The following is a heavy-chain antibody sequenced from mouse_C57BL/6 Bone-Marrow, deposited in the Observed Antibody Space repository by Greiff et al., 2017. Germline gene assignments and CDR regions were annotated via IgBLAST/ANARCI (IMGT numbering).Heavy chain of an antibody. V-gene: IGHV1-55*01. CDR1: GYTFTSYW. Sequence: VQLQQPGAELVKPGASVTMSCKASGYTFTSYWITWVKQRPGQVLEWIGDIYPGSGSTNYNEKFKSKATLTVDTSSSTAYMQLSSLTSEDSAVYYCARDGYYVPWYFDVWGTGTTVTVSS. CDR2: IYPGSGST. CDR3: ARDGYYVPWYFDV. J-gene: IGHJ1*03. D-gene: IGHD2-3*01.